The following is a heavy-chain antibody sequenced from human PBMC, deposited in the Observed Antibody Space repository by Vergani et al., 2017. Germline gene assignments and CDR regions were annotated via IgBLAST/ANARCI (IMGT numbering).Heavy chain of an antibody. CDR3: AKAGIVVPAAITGIRAYYYYYMDV. Sequence: EVQLLEAGGGLVQPGGSLRLSCAASGFTFSSYAMSWVRQAPGKGLEWVSAISGSGGSTYYADSVKGRFTISRDNSKNTLYLQMNSLRAEDTAVYYCAKAGIVVPAAITGIRAYYYYYMDVWDKGTTVTVSS. CDR1: GFTFSSYA. J-gene: IGHJ6*03. D-gene: IGHD2-2*01. V-gene: IGHV3-23*01. CDR2: ISGSGGST.